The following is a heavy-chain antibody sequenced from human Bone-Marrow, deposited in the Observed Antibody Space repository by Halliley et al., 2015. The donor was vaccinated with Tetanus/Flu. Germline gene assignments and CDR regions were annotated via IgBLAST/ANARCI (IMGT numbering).Heavy chain of an antibody. D-gene: IGHD6-6*01. J-gene: IGHJ5*02. CDR3: ARHEEEGIATRDWFDP. V-gene: IGHV4-39*01. Sequence: TLSLTCTVSGGSISRSSYYWDWIRQPPGKGLEWIGSVYSIGSTFYTASLRSRVTISLDTSKNQFSLKLTSVTAADTALYYCARHEEEGIATRDWFDPWGQGTLVIVSS. CDR2: VYSIGST. CDR1: GGSISRSSYY.